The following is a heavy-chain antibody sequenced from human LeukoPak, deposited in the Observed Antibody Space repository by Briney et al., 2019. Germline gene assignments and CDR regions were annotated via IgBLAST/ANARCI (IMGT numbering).Heavy chain of an antibody. CDR2: INPSGGST. J-gene: IGHJ4*02. Sequence: ASVKVSCKASGYTFTSYYMHWVRQAPGQGLEWMGIINPSGGSTSYAQKFQGRVTMTRDMSTSTVYMELSSLRSEDTAVYYCARGVYYYGSGSYYFDYWGQGTLATVSS. D-gene: IGHD3-10*01. V-gene: IGHV1-46*01. CDR3: ARGVYYYGSGSYYFDY. CDR1: GYTFTSYY.